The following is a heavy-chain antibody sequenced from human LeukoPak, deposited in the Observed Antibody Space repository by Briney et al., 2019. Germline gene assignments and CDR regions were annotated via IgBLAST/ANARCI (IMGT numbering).Heavy chain of an antibody. CDR2: ISYDGSNK. CDR3: ARASSYSSSWSSFDY. CDR1: GFTFSSYG. J-gene: IGHJ4*02. V-gene: IGHV3-30*03. D-gene: IGHD6-13*01. Sequence: PGGSLRLSCAASGFTFSSYGMHWVRQAPGKGLEWVAVISYDGSNKYYADSVKGRFTISRDNSKNTLYLQMNSLRAEDTAVYYCARASSYSSSWSSFDYWGQGTLVTVSS.